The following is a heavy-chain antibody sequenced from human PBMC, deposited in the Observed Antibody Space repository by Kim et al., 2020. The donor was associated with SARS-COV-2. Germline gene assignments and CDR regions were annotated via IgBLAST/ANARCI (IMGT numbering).Heavy chain of an antibody. D-gene: IGHD2-2*02. J-gene: IGHJ4*02. V-gene: IGHV3-30-3*01. CDR3: ARDESIVPAAIGGGLFDY. Sequence: GGSLRLSCAASGFTFSSYAMHWVRQAPGKGLEWVAVISYDGSNKYYADSVKGRFTISRDNSKNTLYLQMNSLRAEDTAVYYCARDESIVPAAIGGGLFDYWGQGTLVTVSS. CDR1: GFTFSSYA. CDR2: ISYDGSNK.